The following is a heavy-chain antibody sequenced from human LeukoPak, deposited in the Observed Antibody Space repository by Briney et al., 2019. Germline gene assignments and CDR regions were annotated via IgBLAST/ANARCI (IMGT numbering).Heavy chain of an antibody. CDR3: ARVQYYATILGWFNH. J-gene: IGHJ5*02. Sequence: ASVTVSFTPSGYTFTTYGVTSVRQAPGQGLEWMGWINTYNGNTNYAQKVQGRVTVTTDTSTNTAFMDLRSLKSDDTAVYYCARVQYYATILGWFNHWGQGTLVTVSS. CDR2: INTYNGNT. D-gene: IGHD3-10*02. CDR1: GYTFTTYG. V-gene: IGHV1-18*01.